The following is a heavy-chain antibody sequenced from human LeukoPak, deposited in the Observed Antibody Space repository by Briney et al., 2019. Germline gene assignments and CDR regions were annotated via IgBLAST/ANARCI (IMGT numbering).Heavy chain of an antibody. CDR1: GGSFSSYY. V-gene: IGHV4-59*01. J-gene: IGHJ4*02. D-gene: IGHD1-26*01. Sequence: PSETLSLTCAVYGGSFSSYYWSWIRQPPGKGLEWIGYIYYSGSTNYNPSLKSRVTISVDTSKNQFSLKLSSVTAADTAVYYCASASGIVGAKIDCWGQGTLVTVSS. CDR3: ASASGIVGAKIDC. CDR2: IYYSGST.